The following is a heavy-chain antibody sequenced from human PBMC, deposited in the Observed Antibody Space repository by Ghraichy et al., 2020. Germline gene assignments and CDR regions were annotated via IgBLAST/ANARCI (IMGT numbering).Heavy chain of an antibody. J-gene: IGHJ4*02. CDR1: GFTFSDYY. Sequence: GGSLRLSCAASGFTFSDYYMSWIRQAPGKGLEWVSYISSSGSTIYYADSVKGRFTISRDNAKNSLYLQMNSLRAEDTAVYYCARDTLLWFGELSPRGRNFDYWGQGTLVTVSS. CDR2: ISSSGSTI. CDR3: ARDTLLWFGELSPRGRNFDY. V-gene: IGHV3-11*04. D-gene: IGHD3-10*01.